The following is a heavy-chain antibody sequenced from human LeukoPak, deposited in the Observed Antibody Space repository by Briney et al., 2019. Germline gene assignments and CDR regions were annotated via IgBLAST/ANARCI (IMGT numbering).Heavy chain of an antibody. CDR3: ARDGGWDFWSGAKGPYFDY. Sequence: ASVKVSCKASGYSFVLYGISWVRQAPGQPREWMGWINPNSGGTNYAQKFQGRVTMTRDTSISTAYMELSRLRSDDTAVYYCARDGGWDFWSGAKGPYFDYWGQGTLVTVSS. V-gene: IGHV1-2*02. D-gene: IGHD3-3*01. CDR1: GYSFVLYG. J-gene: IGHJ4*02. CDR2: INPNSGGT.